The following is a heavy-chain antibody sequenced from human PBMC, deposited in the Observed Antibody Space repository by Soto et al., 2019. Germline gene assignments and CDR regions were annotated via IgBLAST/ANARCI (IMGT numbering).Heavy chain of an antibody. CDR3: ARDIVAARPGIMNSWFDP. J-gene: IGHJ5*02. V-gene: IGHV3-21*01. CDR2: ISSSSSYI. Sequence: PGGSLRLSCAASGFTFSSYSMNWVRQAPGKVLEWVSSISSSSSYIYYADSVKGRFPISRDNAKNSLYLQMNSLRAEDTAVYYCARDIVAARPGIMNSWFDPWGQGTLVNVSS. CDR1: GFTFSSYS. D-gene: IGHD6-6*01.